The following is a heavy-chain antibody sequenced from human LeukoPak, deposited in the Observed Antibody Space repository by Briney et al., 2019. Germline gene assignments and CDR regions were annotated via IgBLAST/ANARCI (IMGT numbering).Heavy chain of an antibody. J-gene: IGHJ4*02. CDR1: GYTFTGYY. CDR3: ARDLRTYYYDSSGYSFDY. Sequence: ASVKVSCKASGYTFTGYYIHWVRQAPGQGLEWMGWINPNSGGTNYAQKFQGRVTMTTDTSTSTAYMELRSLRSDDTAVYYCARDLRTYYYDSSGYSFDYWGQGTLVTVSS. D-gene: IGHD3-22*01. V-gene: IGHV1-2*02. CDR2: INPNSGGT.